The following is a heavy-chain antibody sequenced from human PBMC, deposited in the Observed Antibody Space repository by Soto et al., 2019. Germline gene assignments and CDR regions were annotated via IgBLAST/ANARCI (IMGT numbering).Heavy chain of an antibody. V-gene: IGHV3-23*01. D-gene: IGHD2-2*01. CDR2: ISGSGGST. CDR3: AKYRYCSSTSCYYYYYYGMDV. J-gene: IGHJ6*02. Sequence: GGSLRLSCAASGFTFSSYAMSWVRQAPGKGLEWVSAISGSGGSTYYADSVKGRFTISRDNSKNTLYLQMNSLRAEDTAVYYCAKYRYCSSTSCYYYYYYGMDVWGQGTTVTV. CDR1: GFTFSSYA.